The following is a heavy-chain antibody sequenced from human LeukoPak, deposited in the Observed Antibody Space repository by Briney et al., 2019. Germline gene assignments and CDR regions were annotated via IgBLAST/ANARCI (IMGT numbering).Heavy chain of an antibody. CDR3: ARLARAIFGVVNFDY. CDR2: IKQDGSEK. D-gene: IGHD3-3*01. J-gene: IGHJ4*02. Sequence: GGSLRLSCAASGFTFSSYWMSWVRQAPGKGLEWVANIKQDGSEKYYVDSAKGRFTISRDNAKNSLYLQMNSLRAEDTAVYYCARLARAIFGVVNFDYWGQGTLVTVSS. V-gene: IGHV3-7*01. CDR1: GFTFSSYW.